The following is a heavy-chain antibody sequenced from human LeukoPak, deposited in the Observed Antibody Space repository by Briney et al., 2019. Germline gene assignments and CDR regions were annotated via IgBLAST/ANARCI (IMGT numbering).Heavy chain of an antibody. V-gene: IGHV3-48*04. J-gene: IGHJ4*02. CDR2: ISNTGSVI. CDR3: ARAPTVLVGYCSSSSCQADY. D-gene: IGHD2-2*01. Sequence: PGGSLRLSCAASGSTFSSHTMNWVRQAPGKGLEWISYISNTGSVIYYADFVKGRFTISRDNAENSLYLQMNSLRVEDTAVYYCARAPTVLVGYCSSSSCQADYWGQGTLVTVSS. CDR1: GSTFSSHT.